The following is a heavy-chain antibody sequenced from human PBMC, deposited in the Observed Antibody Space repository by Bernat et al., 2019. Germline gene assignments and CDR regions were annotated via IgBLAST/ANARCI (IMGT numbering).Heavy chain of an antibody. Sequence: QLQLQESGPGLVKPSETLSLTCTVSVGSISSSSYYWGWIRQPPGKGLEWIGSIYYSGSTYYNPSLKSRVTISVDTSTNQFSLKLSYVPAAVTAVYSCARHRAARGQQLDYYYYYDMDVWGQGTTVTVSS. CDR3: ARHRAARGQQLDYYYYYDMDV. CDR2: IYYSGST. V-gene: IGHV4-39*01. D-gene: IGHD6-13*01. CDR1: VGSISSSSYY. J-gene: IGHJ6*02.